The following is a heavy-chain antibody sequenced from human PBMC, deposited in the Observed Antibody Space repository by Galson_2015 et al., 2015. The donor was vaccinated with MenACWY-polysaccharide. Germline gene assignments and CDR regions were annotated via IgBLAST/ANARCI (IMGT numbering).Heavy chain of an antibody. CDR2: IQNVGSPK. Sequence: SLRLSCAASGFTFSSYWMHWVRQAPGKGLEWVALIQNVGSPKAYADSVKGRFTISRDNSKNTLYLEMNSLRAEDTAVYYCARESGRIVFHAFDIWGQGTMVTVSS. CDR1: GFTFSSYW. D-gene: IGHD2-15*01. J-gene: IGHJ3*02. CDR3: ARESGRIVFHAFDI. V-gene: IGHV3-30*03.